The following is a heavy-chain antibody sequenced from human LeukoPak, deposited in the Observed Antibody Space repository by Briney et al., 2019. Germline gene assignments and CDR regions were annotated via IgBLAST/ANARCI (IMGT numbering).Heavy chain of an antibody. Sequence: GGSLRLSCAASGFTFSSYWMSWARQAPGKGLEWVSVIYSGGSTYYADSVKGRFTISRDNSKNTLYLQMNSLRAEDTAVYYCASRTYYLDYWGQGTLVTVSS. V-gene: IGHV3-66*02. J-gene: IGHJ4*02. CDR3: ASRTYYLDY. CDR2: IYSGGST. CDR1: GFTFSSYW.